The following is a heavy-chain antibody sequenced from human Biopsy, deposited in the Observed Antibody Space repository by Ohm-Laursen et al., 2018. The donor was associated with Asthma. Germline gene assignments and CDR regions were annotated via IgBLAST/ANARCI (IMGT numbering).Heavy chain of an antibody. V-gene: IGHV4-61*05. CDR1: GGSISISGFY. D-gene: IGHD6-19*01. CDR2: IYHSGPT. Sequence: SETLSLTCSVAGGSISISGFYWGRIRQPPGKGLEWIGEIYHSGPTNYNPSLKSRVTISVDKSKNQFSLKLTSVTAADTAVYYCAKIYDRLVLYGMDVWGQGTTVTVSS. J-gene: IGHJ6*02. CDR3: AKIYDRLVLYGMDV.